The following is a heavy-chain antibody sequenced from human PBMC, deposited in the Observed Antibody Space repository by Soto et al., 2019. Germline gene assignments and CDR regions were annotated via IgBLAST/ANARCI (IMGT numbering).Heavy chain of an antibody. CDR1: GFTFSSYA. J-gene: IGHJ4*02. V-gene: IGHV3-23*01. D-gene: IGHD3-10*01. CDR3: AKDYYGSGSYYLDY. Sequence: PGGSLRLSSAASGFTFSSYAVSWVRQAPGKGLEWVSAISGTGGSIYYADSVKGRFTISRDNSKNTLYLQMNSLRAEDTAVYYCAKDYYGSGSYYLDYWGQGTLVTVS. CDR2: ISGTGGSI.